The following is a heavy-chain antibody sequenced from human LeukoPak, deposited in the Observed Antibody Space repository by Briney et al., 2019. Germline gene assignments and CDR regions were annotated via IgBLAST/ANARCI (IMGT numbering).Heavy chain of an antibody. CDR1: GYTFSDYY. CDR3: SRGAPTIAMTGTGLDY. D-gene: IGHD6-19*01. J-gene: IGHJ4*02. V-gene: IGHV1-2*02. Sequence: GASVKVSCKASGYTFSDYYMHWVRQAPGQGLEWMGWVNPNSGGTNYAQKFQGRFTMTRDTSINTAYMEVSGQRSDDTAVYYCSRGAPTIAMTGTGLDYWGQGTLVAVSS. CDR2: VNPNSGGT.